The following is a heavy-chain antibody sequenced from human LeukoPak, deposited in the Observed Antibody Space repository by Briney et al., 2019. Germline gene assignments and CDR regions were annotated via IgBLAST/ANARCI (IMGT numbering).Heavy chain of an antibody. CDR3: ASYDFWSGYYNEVPFDY. J-gene: IGHJ4*02. CDR1: GFTFSSYG. Sequence: GGSLRLSCAASGFTFSSYGMHWVRQAPGKGLEWVAFIRYDGSNKYYADSVKGRFTISRDNSKNTLYLQMNSLRAEDTAVYYCASYDFWSGYYNEVPFDYWGQGTLVTISS. V-gene: IGHV3-30*02. CDR2: IRYDGSNK. D-gene: IGHD3-3*01.